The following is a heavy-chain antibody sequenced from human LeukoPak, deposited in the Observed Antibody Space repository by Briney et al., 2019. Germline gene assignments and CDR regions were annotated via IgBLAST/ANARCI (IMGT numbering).Heavy chain of an antibody. Sequence: SETLSLTCTVSGYSISSDYYWGWIRQPPGKGLEWIGSIHYSGRTYYNPSLKSRVTISVDTSKNQFSLKLSSVTAADTAVYYCARDHLANLASRLFDPWGQGTLVTVSS. CDR3: ARDHLANLASRLFDP. CDR1: GYSISSDYY. V-gene: IGHV4-38-2*02. D-gene: IGHD3-3*01. CDR2: IHYSGRT. J-gene: IGHJ5*02.